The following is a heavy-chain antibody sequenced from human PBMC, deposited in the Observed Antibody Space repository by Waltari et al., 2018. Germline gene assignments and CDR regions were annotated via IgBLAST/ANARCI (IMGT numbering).Heavy chain of an antibody. CDR1: GGSFSGYY. CDR2: INHSGST. V-gene: IGHV4-34*01. J-gene: IGHJ6*02. D-gene: IGHD3-3*01. CDR3: ARGRGITIFGVVTGRYYGMDV. Sequence: QVQLQQWGAGLLKPSETLSLTCAVYGGSFSGYYWSWIRQPPGKGLEWIGEINHSGSTNYNPSLKSRVTISVDTSKNQFSLKLSSVTAADTAVYYCARGRGITIFGVVTGRYYGMDVWGQGTTVTVSS.